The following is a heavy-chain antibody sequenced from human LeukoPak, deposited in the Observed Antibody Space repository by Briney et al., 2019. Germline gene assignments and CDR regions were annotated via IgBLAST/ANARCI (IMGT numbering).Heavy chain of an antibody. CDR2: INWNGGST. J-gene: IGHJ4*02. CDR3: ARGTLKAAATDFDY. V-gene: IGHV3-20*04. CDR1: GFTFDDYG. D-gene: IGHD6-13*01. Sequence: PGGSLRLSCAASGFTFDDYGMSCVRQAPGKGLEWGSGINWNGGSTGYADSVKGRFTISRDNAKNSLYLKMNSLRDEDTALYYCARGTLKAAATDFDYWGQGTLVPVSS.